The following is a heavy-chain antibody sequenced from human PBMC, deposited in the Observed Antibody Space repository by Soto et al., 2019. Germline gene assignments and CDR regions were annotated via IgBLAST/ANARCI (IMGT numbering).Heavy chain of an antibody. Sequence: SETLSLTCTVSGGSISSGDYYWSWIRQPPGKGLEWIGYIYYSGSTYYNPSLKSRVTISVDTSKNQFSLKLSSVTAADTAVYYCARGIVDYDILTRMDYWGQGTLVTVSS. V-gene: IGHV4-30-4*01. CDR2: IYYSGST. CDR3: ARGIVDYDILTRMDY. CDR1: GGSISSGDYY. D-gene: IGHD3-9*01. J-gene: IGHJ4*02.